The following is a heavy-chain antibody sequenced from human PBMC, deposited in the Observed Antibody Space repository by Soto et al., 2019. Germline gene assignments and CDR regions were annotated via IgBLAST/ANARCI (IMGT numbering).Heavy chain of an antibody. CDR1: GFTFRSYW. Sequence: GGSLRLSCAASGFTFRSYWMQWVRQAPGKGLVWVSWINSDGSSTSYADSVKGRFTISRDNAKNSLYLQMNSLRAEDTAVYYCARDQLYYNDISGRPLNAFDVWGQGTMVTVSS. J-gene: IGHJ3*01. V-gene: IGHV3-74*01. D-gene: IGHD3-22*01. CDR3: ARDQLYYNDISGRPLNAFDV. CDR2: INSDGSST.